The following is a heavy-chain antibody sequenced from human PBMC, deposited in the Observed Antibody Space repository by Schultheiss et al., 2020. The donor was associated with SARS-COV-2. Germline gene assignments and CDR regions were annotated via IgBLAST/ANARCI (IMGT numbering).Heavy chain of an antibody. D-gene: IGHD3-10*01. J-gene: IGHJ4*02. CDR2: IYFTGIT. CDR1: GSSITGFF. V-gene: IGHV4-59*01. CDR3: ARAARVEQLFSVRGGHLDY. Sequence: SETLSLTCSVSGSSITGFFWTWIRQPPGKGLDPIGNIYFTGITKYNPSLKSRVTISIDTSKNQFSLKLSSVTAADTAVYFCARAARVEQLFSVRGGHLDYWGRGTQVTVSS.